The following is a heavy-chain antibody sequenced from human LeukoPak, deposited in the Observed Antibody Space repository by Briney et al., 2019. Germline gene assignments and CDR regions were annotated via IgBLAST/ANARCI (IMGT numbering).Heavy chain of an antibody. Sequence: ASVKVSCKASGYTFTSYDINWVRQATGQGLEWMGWMNPNSGNTGYAQKFQGRVTMTRDMSTSTVYMYLSSLRSEDTAVYYCARGHFYDSSGYHDTFDIWGQGTMVTVSS. J-gene: IGHJ3*02. CDR1: GYTFTSYD. CDR2: MNPNSGNT. CDR3: ARGHFYDSSGYHDTFDI. D-gene: IGHD3-22*01. V-gene: IGHV1-8*01.